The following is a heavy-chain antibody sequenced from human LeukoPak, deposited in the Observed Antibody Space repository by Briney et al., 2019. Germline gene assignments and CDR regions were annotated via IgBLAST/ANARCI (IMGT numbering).Heavy chain of an antibody. CDR2: LSGSGGDT. CDR1: GFSFSSYG. V-gene: IGHV3-23*01. D-gene: IGHD4-17*01. CDR3: AKARGTDYGDYVIFDY. J-gene: IGHJ4*02. Sequence: GGSLRLSCVASGFSFSSYGMSWVRQAPGKGLEWVSSLSGSGGDTYYADSVKGRFTISRDNSKNTLYLQMNSLSAEDTALYYCAKARGTDYGDYVIFDYWGQGTLVTVSS.